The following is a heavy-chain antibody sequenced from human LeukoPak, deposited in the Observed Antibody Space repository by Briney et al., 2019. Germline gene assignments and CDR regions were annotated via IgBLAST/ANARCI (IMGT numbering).Heavy chain of an antibody. J-gene: IGHJ4*02. CDR1: SGSISSYY. Sequence: SETLSLTCTVSSGSISSYYWSWIRQPPGKGLEWIGYIYYSGSTNYNPSLKSRVTISVDTSKNQFSLKLSSVTAADTAVYYCAREGGSYRPLDYSGQGTLVTVSS. CDR3: AREGGSYRPLDY. V-gene: IGHV4-59*01. CDR2: IYYSGST. D-gene: IGHD3-16*02.